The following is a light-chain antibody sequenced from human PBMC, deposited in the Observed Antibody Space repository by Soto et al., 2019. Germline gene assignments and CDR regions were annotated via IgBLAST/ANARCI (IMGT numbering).Light chain of an antibody. Sequence: IVLTQSPATLSLTPGERATLSCRAGQSISTYLAWYQQKSGQAPRLLIYDASTRATGIPARFSGSGSGTEFTLTISSLQSEDFAVYYCQQYNNWPRTFGQGTKVDI. J-gene: IGKJ1*01. CDR3: QQYNNWPRT. CDR2: DAS. CDR1: QSISTY. V-gene: IGKV3-15*01.